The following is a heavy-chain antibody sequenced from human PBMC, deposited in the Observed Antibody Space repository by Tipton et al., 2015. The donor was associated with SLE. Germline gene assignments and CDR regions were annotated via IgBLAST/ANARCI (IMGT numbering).Heavy chain of an antibody. D-gene: IGHD3-10*01. CDR2: NNHRGST. CDR1: GGSISSYY. V-gene: IGHV4-34*01. CDR3: VRHRGVRNVFSKPSDA. J-gene: IGHJ4*02. Sequence: TLSLTCTVSGGSISSYYWSWIRQPPGKGLEWIGENNHRGSTSYTPSLKSRVTMSIDTPKNPFSLKLASVTAADTAVYYCVRHRGVRNVFSKPSDAWGRGILVRVSA.